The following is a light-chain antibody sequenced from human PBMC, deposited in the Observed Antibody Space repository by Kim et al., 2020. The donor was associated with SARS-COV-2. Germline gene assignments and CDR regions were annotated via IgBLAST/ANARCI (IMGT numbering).Light chain of an antibody. CDR1: QIIDTF. V-gene: IGKV1-5*03. Sequence: SASVGDRVTITCRASQIIDTFLAWYQQKPGKAPNLLIYQASNLQIGVPSRFSGSGSGAEFTLTISSLQPDDFATYYCQHYIRFPYTFGQGTKVEIK. J-gene: IGKJ2*01. CDR3: QHYIRFPYT. CDR2: QAS.